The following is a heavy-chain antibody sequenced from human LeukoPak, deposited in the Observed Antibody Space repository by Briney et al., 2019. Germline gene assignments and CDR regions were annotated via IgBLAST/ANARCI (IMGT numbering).Heavy chain of an antibody. CDR1: GYTFTSYG. D-gene: IGHD2-2*03. J-gene: IGHJ5*02. CDR3: ARMDIVVVPAPGPNWFDP. Sequence: GASVKVSCKASGYTFTSYGISWVRQAPGQGLEWMGWISAYNGNTNYAQKLQGRVTITTDTSTSTAYMELRSLRSEDTSVYYCARMDIVVVPAPGPNWFDPWGQGTLFTVSS. CDR2: ISAYNGNT. V-gene: IGHV1-18*01.